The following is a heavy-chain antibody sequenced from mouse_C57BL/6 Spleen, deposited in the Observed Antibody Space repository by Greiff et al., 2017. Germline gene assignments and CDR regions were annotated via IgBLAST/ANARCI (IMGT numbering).Heavy chain of an antibody. V-gene: IGHV1-55*01. CDR2: IYPGSGST. D-gene: IGHD1-1*01. CDR3: ARRGYYGSTPFDY. Sequence: QVQLKQSGAELVKPGASVKMSCKASGYTFTSYWITWVKQRPGQGLEWIGDIYPGSGSTNYNEKFKSKATLTVDTSSSTAYMQLSSLTSEDAAVYYCARRGYYGSTPFDYWGQGTTLTVSS. CDR1: GYTFTSYW. J-gene: IGHJ2*01.